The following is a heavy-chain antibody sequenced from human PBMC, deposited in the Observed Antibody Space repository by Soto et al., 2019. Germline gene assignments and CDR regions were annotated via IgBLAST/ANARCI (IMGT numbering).Heavy chain of an antibody. CDR3: ARPYIMVRGREKWFDP. J-gene: IGHJ5*02. CDR1: GGSFSGYY. CDR2: INHSGST. Sequence: QVQLQQWGAGLLKPSETLSLTCAVYGGSFSGYYWSWIRQPPGKGLEWIGEINHSGSTNYNPSLKSRVTISVDTSKNQLSLKLSSVTAADTAVYYCARPYIMVRGREKWFDPWGQGTLVTVSS. D-gene: IGHD3-10*01. V-gene: IGHV4-34*01.